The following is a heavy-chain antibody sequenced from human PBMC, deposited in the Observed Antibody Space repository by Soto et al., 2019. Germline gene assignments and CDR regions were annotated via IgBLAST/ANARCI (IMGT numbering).Heavy chain of an antibody. V-gene: IGHV1-69*13. CDR3: ARDGSGMDV. Sequence: AAVKVSCKASGGTFSSYAISWVRQAPGQGLEWMGGITPIFGTANYAQKFQGRVTTTADESTSTAYMELSSLRSEDTAVYYCARDGSGMDVWGQGTTVTVSS. J-gene: IGHJ6*02. CDR2: ITPIFGTA. CDR1: GGTFSSYA.